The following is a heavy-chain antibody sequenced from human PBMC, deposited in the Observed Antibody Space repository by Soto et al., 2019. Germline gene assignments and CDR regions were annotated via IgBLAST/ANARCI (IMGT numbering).Heavy chain of an antibody. J-gene: IGHJ6*02. Sequence: WWSLRLSCAASVFTFSSYAMSWVRQAPGKGLEWVSAISGSGGSTYYADSVKGRFTISRDNSKNTLYLQMNSLRAEDTAVYYCAKGIAAAGKGYYYYYGMDVWGQGTTVTVSS. D-gene: IGHD6-13*01. CDR2: ISGSGGST. CDR3: AKGIAAAGKGYYYYYGMDV. CDR1: VFTFSSYA. V-gene: IGHV3-23*01.